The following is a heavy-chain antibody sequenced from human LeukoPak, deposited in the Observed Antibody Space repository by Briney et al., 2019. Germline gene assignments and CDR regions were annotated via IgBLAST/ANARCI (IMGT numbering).Heavy chain of an antibody. D-gene: IGHD6-6*01. CDR1: GGSISSSSYY. J-gene: IGHJ4*02. CDR2: INHSGST. V-gene: IGHV4-39*07. Sequence: PSETLSLTCTVSGGSISSSSYYWGWIRQPPGKGLEWIGEINHSGSTNYNPSLKSRVTISVDTSKNQFSLKLSSVTAADTAVYYCARGPPGRSSSSNWGQGTLVTVSS. CDR3: ARGPPGRSSSSN.